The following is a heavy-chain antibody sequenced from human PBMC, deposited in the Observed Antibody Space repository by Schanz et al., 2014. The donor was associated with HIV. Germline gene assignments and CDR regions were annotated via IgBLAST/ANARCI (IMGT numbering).Heavy chain of an antibody. V-gene: IGHV3-21*01. D-gene: IGHD3-10*01. CDR3: AKGSNYYGLDV. Sequence: EVQVVESGGGLVKPGGSLRLSCAASGFTFSSFSMNWVRQAPGKGLEWVSSISSSSSYMYYADSVKGRFTISRDNAKNSLYLQMNSLRPEDTAVYYCAKGSNYYGLDVWGQGTTVTVSS. CDR1: GFTFSSFS. J-gene: IGHJ6*02. CDR2: ISSSSSYM.